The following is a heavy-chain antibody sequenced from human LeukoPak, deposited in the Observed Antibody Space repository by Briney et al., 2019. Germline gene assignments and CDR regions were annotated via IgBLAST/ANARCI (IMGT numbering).Heavy chain of an antibody. CDR2: ISYDGSNK. J-gene: IGHJ4*02. CDR3: ARERRSGSKSFDY. CDR1: GFTFSSYG. V-gene: IGHV3-30*03. D-gene: IGHD3-22*01. Sequence: GGSLRLSCAASGFTFSSYGMHWVRQAPGKGLEWVAVISYDGSNKYYADSVKGRFTISRDNSKNTLYLQMNSLRAEDTAVYYCARERRSGSKSFDYWGQGTLVTVSS.